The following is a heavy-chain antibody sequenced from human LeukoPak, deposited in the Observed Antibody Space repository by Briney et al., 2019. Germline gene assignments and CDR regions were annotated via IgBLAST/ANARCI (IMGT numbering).Heavy chain of an antibody. V-gene: IGHV4-4*07. J-gene: IGHJ4*02. Sequence: SETLSLTCTVSGGSISSYYWSWIRQPAGKGLEWIGRIYTSGSTNYNPSLKGRVTMSVDTSKNQFSLKLSSVTAADTAVYYCARSEAVAGPFDYWGQGTLVTVSS. CDR3: ARSEAVAGPFDY. D-gene: IGHD6-19*01. CDR2: IYTSGST. CDR1: GGSISSYY.